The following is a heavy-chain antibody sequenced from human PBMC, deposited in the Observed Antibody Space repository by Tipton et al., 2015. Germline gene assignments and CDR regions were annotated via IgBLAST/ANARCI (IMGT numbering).Heavy chain of an antibody. J-gene: IGHJ4*02. D-gene: IGHD1-7*01. CDR1: GGSISSGGYY. V-gene: IGHV4-31*03. Sequence: TLSLTCTVSGGSISSGGYYWSWIRQHPVKGLEWIGYIYYSGSTDYNPSLKSRVTISADTSKNQFSLRLTSATAADTALYYCARDSPLGPNGNYYFDYWGQGTLVTVSS. CDR2: IYYSGST. CDR3: ARDSPLGPNGNYYFDY.